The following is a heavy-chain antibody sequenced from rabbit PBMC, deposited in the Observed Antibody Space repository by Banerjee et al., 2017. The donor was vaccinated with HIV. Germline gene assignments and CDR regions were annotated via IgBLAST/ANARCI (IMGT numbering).Heavy chain of an antibody. J-gene: IGHJ4*01. Sequence: QSLEESGGDLAKPGASLTLTCTASGFDLNNYYYMCWVRQAPGKGLEWIACIYGGSSGSTYYASWAKGRFTISKTSTTVTLQMTSLTAADTATYFCARDIVNGDGYNLNLWGQGTLVTVS. D-gene: IGHD6-1*01. CDR3: ARDIVNGDGYNLNL. CDR1: GFDLNNYYY. CDR2: IYGGSSGST. V-gene: IGHV1S40*01.